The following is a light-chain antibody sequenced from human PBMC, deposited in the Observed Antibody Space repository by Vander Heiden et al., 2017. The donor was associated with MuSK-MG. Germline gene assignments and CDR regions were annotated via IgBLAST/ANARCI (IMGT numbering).Light chain of an antibody. J-gene: IGLJ7*01. V-gene: IGLV1-51*02. CDR2: ENN. CDR3: GTWDSSLSGAV. Sequence: QSVLTQPPSVSAAPGQNVTISCPGSGTTHGNNYVTWYQQPPGTAPELLFYENNKRPSGFPDRFSGSKSGTSATLGITGLQTGDEADYYCGTWDSSLSGAVFGGGTQLTVL. CDR1: GTTHGNNY.